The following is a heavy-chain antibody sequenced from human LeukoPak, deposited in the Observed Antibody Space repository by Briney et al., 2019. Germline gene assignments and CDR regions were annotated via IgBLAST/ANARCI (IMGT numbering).Heavy chain of an antibody. V-gene: IGHV4-39*01. CDR1: GGSISSSSYY. D-gene: IGHD4-17*01. Sequence: SETLSLTCTVSGGSISSSSYYWGWIRQPPGKGLEWIGSIYYSGSTYYNPSLKSRITISVDTSKNQFSLKLSSVTAADTAVYYCASRPTVTTRVFDYWGQGTLVTVSS. J-gene: IGHJ4*02. CDR2: IYYSGST. CDR3: ASRPTVTTRVFDY.